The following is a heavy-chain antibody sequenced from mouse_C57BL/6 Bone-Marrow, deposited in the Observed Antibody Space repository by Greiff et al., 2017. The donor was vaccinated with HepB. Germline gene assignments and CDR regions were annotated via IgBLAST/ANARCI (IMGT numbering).Heavy chain of an antibody. CDR3: ASELGRDFDY. V-gene: IGHV1-19*01. CDR2: INPYNGGT. Sequence: VQLQQSGPVLVKPGASVKMSCKASGYTFTDYYMNWVKQSHGKSLEWIGVINPYNGGTSYNQKFKGKATLTVDKSSSTAYMELNSLTSEDSAVYYCASELGRDFDYWGQGTTLTVSS. CDR1: GYTFTDYY. D-gene: IGHD4-1*01. J-gene: IGHJ2*01.